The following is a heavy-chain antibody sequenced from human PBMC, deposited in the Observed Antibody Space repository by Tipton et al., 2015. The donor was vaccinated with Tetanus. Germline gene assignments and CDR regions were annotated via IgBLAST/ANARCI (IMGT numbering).Heavy chain of an antibody. CDR2: MSVYNGQT. CDR1: GYTFPHYG. CDR3: ARDKEGYYYGLDV. V-gene: IGHV1-18*01. J-gene: IGHJ6*02. Sequence: QLVQSGPELTKPGASVKVSCKASGYTFPHYGLSWVRQAPGQGLEWMGWMSVYNGQTKYAPEFQGRVTMTTDTRTSTGYLEMRNVRSDDTAVHYCARDKEGYYYGLDVWGQGTTITVSS.